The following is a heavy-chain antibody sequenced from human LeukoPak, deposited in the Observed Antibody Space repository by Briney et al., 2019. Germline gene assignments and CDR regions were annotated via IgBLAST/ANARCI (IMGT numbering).Heavy chain of an antibody. CDR2: IYYSGST. CDR1: GGSISSGGYY. Sequence: SSETLSLTCTVSGGSISSGGYYWSWIRQHPGKGLEWIGYIYYSGSTYYNPSLKSRVTISVDTSKNQFSLKLSSVTAADTAVYYCARRMYGERAFDYWGQGTLVTVSS. V-gene: IGHV4-31*03. J-gene: IGHJ4*02. D-gene: IGHD4-17*01. CDR3: ARRMYGERAFDY.